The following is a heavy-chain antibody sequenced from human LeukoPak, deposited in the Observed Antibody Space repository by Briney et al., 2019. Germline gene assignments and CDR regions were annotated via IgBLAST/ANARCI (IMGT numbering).Heavy chain of an antibody. CDR2: ISSSSSYI. CDR3: ASLKWFDAFDI. J-gene: IGHJ3*02. CDR1: GFTFSSYS. Sequence: GSLRLSCAASGFTFSSYSMNWVRQAPGKGLEWVSSISSSSSYIYYADSVKGRFTISRDNAKNSLYLQMNSLRAEDTAVYYCASLKWFDAFDIWGQGTMVTVSS. V-gene: IGHV3-21*01. D-gene: IGHD3-22*01.